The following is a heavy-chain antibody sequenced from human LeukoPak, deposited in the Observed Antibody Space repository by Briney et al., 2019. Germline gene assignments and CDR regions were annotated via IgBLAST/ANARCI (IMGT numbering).Heavy chain of an antibody. J-gene: IGHJ4*02. CDR3: AKILAAAGPFDS. CDR2: ISSSGGGT. Sequence: PGGSLRLSCAASGFTFSNHAMSWVRQAPGKGLEWVSTISSSGGGTFYADSVKGRFTISRDNFKNTLYLQMNSLRADDTAVFYCAKILAAAGPFDSWGQGTLVTVSS. V-gene: IGHV3-23*01. CDR1: GFTFSNHA. D-gene: IGHD6-13*01.